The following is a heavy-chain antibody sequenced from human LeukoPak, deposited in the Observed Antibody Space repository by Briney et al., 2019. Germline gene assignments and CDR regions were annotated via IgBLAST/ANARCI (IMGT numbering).Heavy chain of an antibody. V-gene: IGHV3-30*02. CDR2: IRYDGSNK. D-gene: IGHD3-9*01. CDR1: GFTFSSYG. J-gene: IGHJ4*02. Sequence: GGSLRLSCAASGFTFSSYGMHWVRQAPGKGLEWVAFIRYDGSNKYYADSVKGRFTISRDNSKNTLYLQMNSLRAEDTAVYYCAKARIRYSDPRFGFHYWGQGTLVTVSS. CDR3: AKARIRYSDPRFGFHY.